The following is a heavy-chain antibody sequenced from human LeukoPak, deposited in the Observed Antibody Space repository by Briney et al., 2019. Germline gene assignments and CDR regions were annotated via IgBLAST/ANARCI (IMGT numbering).Heavy chain of an antibody. CDR2: ISWNSGSI. J-gene: IGHJ4*02. D-gene: IGHD3-9*01. CDR1: GFTFDDYA. V-gene: IGHV3-9*01. CDR3: AKVPHYDILTGYQSNQYYFDY. Sequence: GGSLRLSCAASGFTFDDYAMHWVRQAPGKGLEWVSGISWNSGSIGYADSVKGRFTISRDNAKNSLYLQMNSLRAEDTALYYCAKVPHYDILTGYQSNQYYFDYWGQGTLVTVSS.